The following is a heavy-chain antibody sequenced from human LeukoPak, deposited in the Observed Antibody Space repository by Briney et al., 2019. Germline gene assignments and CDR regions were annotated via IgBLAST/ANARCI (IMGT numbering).Heavy chain of an antibody. D-gene: IGHD2-15*01. Sequence: SETLSLTCTVSGYSISSGYYWGWVRQPPGKGLEWVGSIYHSGSTYYNPSLKSRVTISVDTSKNQFSLKLSSVTAADTAVYYCASALKYGRDAFDIWGQGTMVTVSS. CDR1: GYSISSGYY. V-gene: IGHV4-38-2*02. CDR3: ASALKYGRDAFDI. J-gene: IGHJ3*02. CDR2: IYHSGST.